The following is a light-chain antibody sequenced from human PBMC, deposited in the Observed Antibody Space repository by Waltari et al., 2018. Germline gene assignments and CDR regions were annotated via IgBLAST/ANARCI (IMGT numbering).Light chain of an antibody. J-gene: IGLJ3*02. CDR2: VNRDGSH. V-gene: IGLV4-69*01. CDR3: QTGGFGIWV. Sequence: QLLLTQSPSASDSLRASVKLSCTVSSGHSNYAIAWHQQHTQKGPRYLMKVNRDGSHIKGDGIPDRFSGASSGAERYLIISSLQAEDEADYYCQTGGFGIWVFGGGTTLTVL. CDR1: SGHSNYA.